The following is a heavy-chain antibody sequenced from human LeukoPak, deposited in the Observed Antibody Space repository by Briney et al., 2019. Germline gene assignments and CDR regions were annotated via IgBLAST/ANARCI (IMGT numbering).Heavy chain of an antibody. D-gene: IGHD3-10*01. CDR1: GYTFTSYG. CDR3: ARFGGSGSYYKAFDY. CDR2: ISAYNGNT. V-gene: IGHV1-18*01. J-gene: IGHJ4*02. Sequence: ASVKVSFKASGYTFTSYGISWVRQAPGQGLEWMGWISAYNGNTNYAQKLQGRVTMTTDTSTSTAYMELRSLRSDDTAVYYCARFGGSGSYYKAFDYWGQGTLVTVSS.